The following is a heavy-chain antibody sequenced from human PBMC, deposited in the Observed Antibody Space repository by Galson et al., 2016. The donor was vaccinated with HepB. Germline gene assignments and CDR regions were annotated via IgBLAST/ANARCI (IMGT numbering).Heavy chain of an antibody. Sequence: QSGAEVKKPGESLKISCQGSGYSFASYWVGWVRQMPGKGLEWMGIIYPGDSDTRYSPSFQGQVTISADRSISTAYLQWSSLKASDSAIYYCARPKDNRAMDVFNIWGQGTVVFVSS. J-gene: IGHJ3*02. D-gene: IGHD1-14*01. CDR3: ARPKDNRAMDVFNI. CDR2: IYPGDSDT. CDR1: GYSFASYW. V-gene: IGHV5-51*01.